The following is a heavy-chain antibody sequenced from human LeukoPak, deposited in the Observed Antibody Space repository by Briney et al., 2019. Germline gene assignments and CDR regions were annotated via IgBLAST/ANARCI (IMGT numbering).Heavy chain of an antibody. J-gene: IGHJ3*02. D-gene: IGHD4-17*01. V-gene: IGHV1-18*01. Sequence: ASVKVSCKASGYTFIIYGISWVRQAPGQGLEWMGWISVYNGDTNYAQKLQGRVTMTTDTSTSTAYMELRSLSSDDTAVYYCAREYGAFDIWGQGTMVTVSS. CDR2: ISVYNGDT. CDR1: GYTFIIYG. CDR3: AREYGAFDI.